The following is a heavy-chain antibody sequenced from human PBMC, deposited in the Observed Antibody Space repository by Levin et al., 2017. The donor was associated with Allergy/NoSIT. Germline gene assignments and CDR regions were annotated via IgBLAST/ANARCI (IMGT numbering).Heavy chain of an antibody. D-gene: IGHD5-18*01. CDR2: IYNSGST. V-gene: IGHV4-59*01. CDR3: ARVVSGGGYTKIDY. J-gene: IGHJ4*02. CDR1: GGSISSNY. Sequence: PSETLSLTCTVSGGSISSNYWSWIRQPPGKGLEWIGHIYNSGSTNYYPSLKSRVTISVDTSKNQFFLKLSSVTAADTAMYYCARVVSGGGYTKIDYWGQGTLVTVSS.